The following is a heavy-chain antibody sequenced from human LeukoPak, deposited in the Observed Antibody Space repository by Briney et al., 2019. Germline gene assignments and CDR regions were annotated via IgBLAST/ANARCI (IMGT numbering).Heavy chain of an antibody. Sequence: GGSLRLSCAASGFTFSSYEMNWVRQAPGKGLEWVSYISSSGSTIYYADSVKGQFTISRDNAKNSPYLQMNSLRAEDTAVYYCAREYYYGSGSFDYWGQGTLVTVSS. CDR2: ISSSGSTI. J-gene: IGHJ4*02. D-gene: IGHD3-10*01. V-gene: IGHV3-48*03. CDR3: AREYYYGSGSFDY. CDR1: GFTFSSYE.